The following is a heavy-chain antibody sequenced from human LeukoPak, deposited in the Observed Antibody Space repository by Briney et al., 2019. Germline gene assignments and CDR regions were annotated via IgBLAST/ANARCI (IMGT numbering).Heavy chain of an antibody. Sequence: PGGSLRLSCAASGFTFSNYAMRWVRQAPGKVLEWVSGISGSGDSTYYADSVKGRFTISRDNSKSTLYLQMNSLRAEDTAVYYCTRRSGIAVAGAFDYWGQGTLVTVSS. CDR1: GFTFSNYA. J-gene: IGHJ4*02. CDR3: TRRSGIAVAGAFDY. CDR2: ISGSGDST. D-gene: IGHD6-19*01. V-gene: IGHV3-23*01.